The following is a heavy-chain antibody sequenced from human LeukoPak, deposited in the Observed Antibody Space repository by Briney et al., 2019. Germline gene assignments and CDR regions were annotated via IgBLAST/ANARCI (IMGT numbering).Heavy chain of an antibody. D-gene: IGHD1-7*01. CDR1: GYTFTGYY. J-gene: IGHJ4*02. CDR2: INPNSGGT. V-gene: IGHV1-2*02. Sequence: ASVKVSCKASGYTFTGYYMHWVRQAPGQGLEWMGWINPNSGGTNYAQKFQGRVTMTRDTSISTAYMELSRLRSDDTAVYYCAKDSGKLESWNYLPADFDYWGQGTLVTVSS. CDR3: AKDSGKLESWNYLPADFDY.